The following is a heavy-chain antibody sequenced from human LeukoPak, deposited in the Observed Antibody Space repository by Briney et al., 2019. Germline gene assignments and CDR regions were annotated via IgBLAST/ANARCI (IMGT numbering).Heavy chain of an antibody. CDR3: ARAYRYGMDV. CDR2: INQDGSEK. D-gene: IGHD2-21*01. Sequence: SGGSLRLSCAASGFTFSSYWMSWVRRAPGKGLEWVANINQDGSEKYYVDSVKGRFTISRDNAKKSLYLQMNSLRAEDTAVYYCARAYRYGMDVWGQGTTVTVSS. J-gene: IGHJ6*02. V-gene: IGHV3-7*04. CDR1: GFTFSSYW.